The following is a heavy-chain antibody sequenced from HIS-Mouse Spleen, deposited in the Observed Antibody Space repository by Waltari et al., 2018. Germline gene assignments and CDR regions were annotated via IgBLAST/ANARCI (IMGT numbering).Heavy chain of an antibody. V-gene: IGHV4-39*07. CDR2: IYYSRIP. J-gene: IGHJ2*01. CDR1: GGSISSSSYY. Sequence: QLQLQESGPGLVKPSETLSLTCTVSGGSISSSSYYWGWIRQPPGKGLEWIGSIYYSRIPYNNPSLKRRVTISVDASKNQFSLKVSSVTAAETDVYYCAREIPYSSSWYDWYFDLWGRGTLVTVSS. D-gene: IGHD6-13*01. CDR3: AREIPYSSSWYDWYFDL.